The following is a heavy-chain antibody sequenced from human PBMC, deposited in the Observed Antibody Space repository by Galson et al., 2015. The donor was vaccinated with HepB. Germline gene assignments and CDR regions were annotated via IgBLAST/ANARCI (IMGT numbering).Heavy chain of an antibody. Sequence: SLRLSCAASGFTFSSYGMHWVRQAPGKGLEWVAVISYDGSNKYYADSVKGRFTISRDNSKNTLYLQMNSLRAEDTAVYYCAKDRANRLRYFPAFDPWGQGTLVTVSS. CDR3: AKDRANRLRYFPAFDP. V-gene: IGHV3-30*18. CDR1: GFTFSSYG. J-gene: IGHJ5*02. D-gene: IGHD3-9*01. CDR2: ISYDGSNK.